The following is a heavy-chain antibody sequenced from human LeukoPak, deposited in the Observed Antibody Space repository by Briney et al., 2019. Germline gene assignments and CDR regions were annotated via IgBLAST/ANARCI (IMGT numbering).Heavy chain of an antibody. Sequence: GGSLRLSCSASGFSFSSYSMNWVRQAPGKGLEWVSYISHTGSTMSYADSVKGRFTISRDNSKNTLYLQMNSLRAEDTAVYYCAKDLGGYSSGWYVNYWGQGTLVTVSS. D-gene: IGHD6-19*01. J-gene: IGHJ4*02. CDR2: ISHTGSTM. CDR1: GFSFSSYS. CDR3: AKDLGGYSSGWYVNY. V-gene: IGHV3-48*01.